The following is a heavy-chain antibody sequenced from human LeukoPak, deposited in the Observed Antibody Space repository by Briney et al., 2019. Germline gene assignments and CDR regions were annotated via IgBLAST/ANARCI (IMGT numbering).Heavy chain of an antibody. V-gene: IGHV3-53*01. CDR1: GFTVSSNY. Sequence: GGSLRLSCAASGFTVSSNYMNWVRQAPGKGLEWVSVVSSGGDTYYADSVRGRFVISRDHSKNTLYLQMNGLRAEDTAVYYCTRGLWDWGQGTLVTVSS. CDR3: TRGLWD. J-gene: IGHJ4*02. D-gene: IGHD3-16*01. CDR2: VSSGGDT.